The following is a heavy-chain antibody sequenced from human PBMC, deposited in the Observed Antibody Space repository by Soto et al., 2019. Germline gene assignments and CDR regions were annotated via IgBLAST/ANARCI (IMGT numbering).Heavy chain of an antibody. V-gene: IGHV1-69*13. J-gene: IGHJ6*02. D-gene: IGHD4-17*01. CDR1: GGTFSSYA. CDR2: IIPIFGTA. CDR3: ASLTVYYYYYGMDV. Sequence: SVKVSCKASGGTFSSYAISWVRQAPGQGLEWMGGIIPIFGTANYAQKFQGRVTITADESTSTAYMELSSLRSEDTAVYYCASLTVYYYYYGMDVWGQGTTVTVSS.